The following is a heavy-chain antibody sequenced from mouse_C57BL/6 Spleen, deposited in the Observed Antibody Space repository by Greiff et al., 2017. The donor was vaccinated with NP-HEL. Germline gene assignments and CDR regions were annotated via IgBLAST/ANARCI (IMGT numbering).Heavy chain of an antibody. V-gene: IGHV1-80*01. CDR3: ARSHNYYGSSLSAWFAY. CDR1: GYAFSSYW. D-gene: IGHD1-1*01. J-gene: IGHJ3*01. Sequence: VQLVESGAELVKPGASVKISCKASGYAFSSYWMNWVKQRPGKGLEWIGQIYPGDGDTNYNGKFKGKATLTADKSSSTAYMQLSSLTSEDSAVYFCARSHNYYGSSLSAWFAYWGQGTLVTVSA. CDR2: IYPGDGDT.